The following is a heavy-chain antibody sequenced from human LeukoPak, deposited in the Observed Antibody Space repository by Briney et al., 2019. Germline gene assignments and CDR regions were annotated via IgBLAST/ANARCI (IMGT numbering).Heavy chain of an antibody. CDR1: GYSFTSYW. CDR3: ARHGDIAAATFEY. Sequence: GEPLKISCKGSGYSFTSYWIGRVRQMPGKGLEWMGIIYPGDSDTRYSPSFQGQVTISADKSISTAYLQWSSLKASDTAMYYCARHGDIAAATFEYWGQGNLVTVSS. J-gene: IGHJ4*02. D-gene: IGHD6-13*01. V-gene: IGHV5-51*01. CDR2: IYPGDSDT.